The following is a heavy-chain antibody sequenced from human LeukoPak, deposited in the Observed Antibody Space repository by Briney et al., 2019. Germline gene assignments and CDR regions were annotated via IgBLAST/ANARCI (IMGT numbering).Heavy chain of an antibody. CDR3: ARAPYYYDSSGYYSFDY. D-gene: IGHD3-22*01. CDR2: IYYSGST. J-gene: IGHJ4*02. CDR1: GGSISSYY. Sequence: SETLSLTCTVSGGSISSYYWSWIRQPPGKGLEWIGYIYYSGSTNYNPSLKSRVTISVDTSKNQFSLKLSSVTAADTAVYYCARAPYYYDSSGYYSFDYWGQGTLVTVPS. V-gene: IGHV4-59*01.